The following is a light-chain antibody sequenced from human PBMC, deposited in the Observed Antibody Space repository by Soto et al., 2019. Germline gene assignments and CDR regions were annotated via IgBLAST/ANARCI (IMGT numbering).Light chain of an antibody. CDR2: EGS. J-gene: IGLJ1*01. CDR1: DRDVMNYNL. CDR3: CTYGGVNTLYV. Sequence: QSALTQPASLSGSPGQSLTISCTGSDRDVMNYNLVSWYQQRPGRTPKLIIYEGSKRPSGTSDRFSGSKSGNTASLTISALQAEDEADYYSCTYGGVNTLYVFGTGTKLTVL. V-gene: IGLV2-23*01.